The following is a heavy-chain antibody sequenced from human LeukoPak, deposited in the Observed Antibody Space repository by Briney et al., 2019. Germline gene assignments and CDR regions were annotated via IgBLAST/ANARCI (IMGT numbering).Heavy chain of an antibody. CDR2: IIPIFGTA. D-gene: IGHD3-10*01. CDR1: GGTFSSYA. J-gene: IGHJ4*02. Sequence: ASVKVSCKASGGTFSSYAISWVRQAPGQGLEWMGGIIPIFGTANYAQKFQGRVTITTDESTSTAYMELSSLRSEDTAVYYCASYLTRDGSSYYFDYWGQGTLVTVSS. CDR3: ASYLTRDGSSYYFDY. V-gene: IGHV1-69*05.